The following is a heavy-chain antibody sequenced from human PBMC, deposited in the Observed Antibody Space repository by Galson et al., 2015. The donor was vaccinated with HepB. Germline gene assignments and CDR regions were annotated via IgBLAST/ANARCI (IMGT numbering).Heavy chain of an antibody. CDR1: GFTFSSYA. Sequence: SLRLSCAASGFTFSSYAMHWVRQAPGKGLEWVAVISYDGSNKYYADSVKGRFTISRDNSKNTLYLQMNSLRAEDTAVYYCARVGDGSGYFDYWGQGTLVTVSS. D-gene: IGHD3-10*01. CDR3: ARVGDGSGYFDY. CDR2: ISYDGSNK. V-gene: IGHV3-30-3*01. J-gene: IGHJ4*02.